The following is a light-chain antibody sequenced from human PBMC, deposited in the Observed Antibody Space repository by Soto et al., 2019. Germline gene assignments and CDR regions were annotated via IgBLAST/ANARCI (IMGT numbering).Light chain of an antibody. J-gene: IGKJ2*01. CDR2: DAS. CDR1: QSVSTS. Sequence: EIVLTQSPATLSLSPGARATLSCRASQSVSTSLAWYQQKPGQAPRLLIYDASNRATGIPVRFSGSGSGTDFTLSISSLEPEDFAVYYCQHRTNWPPFTFGQGTKVEIK. V-gene: IGKV3-11*01. CDR3: QHRTNWPPFT.